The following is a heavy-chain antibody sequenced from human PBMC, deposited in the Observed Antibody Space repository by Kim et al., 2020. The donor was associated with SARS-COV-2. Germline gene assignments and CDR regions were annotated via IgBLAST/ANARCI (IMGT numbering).Heavy chain of an antibody. J-gene: IGHJ5*02. Sequence: SETLSLTCTVSGGSISSSSYYWGWIRQPPGKGLEWIGSIYYSGSTYYNPSLKSRVTISVDTSKNQFSLKLSSVTAADTAVYYCARQVTMVRGATETLNWFDPWGQGTLVTVSS. V-gene: IGHV4-39*01. CDR3: ARQVTMVRGATETLNWFDP. CDR2: IYYSGST. CDR1: GGSISSSSYY. D-gene: IGHD3-10*01.